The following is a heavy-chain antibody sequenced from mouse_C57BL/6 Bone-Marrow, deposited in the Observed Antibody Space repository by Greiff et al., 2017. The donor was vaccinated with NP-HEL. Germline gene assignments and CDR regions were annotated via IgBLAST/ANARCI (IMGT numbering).Heavy chain of an antibody. J-gene: IGHJ3*01. CDR2: IDPSDSYT. CDR1: GYTFTSYW. Sequence: QVQLQQPGAELVMPGASVKLSCKASGYTFTSYWMHWVKQRPGQGLEWIGEIDPSDSYTNYNQKFKGKSTLTVDKSSSTAYMQLSSLTSEDSAVYYCARSGDVGGAYWGQGTLVTVSA. CDR3: ARSGDVGGAY. D-gene: IGHD3-1*01. V-gene: IGHV1-69*01.